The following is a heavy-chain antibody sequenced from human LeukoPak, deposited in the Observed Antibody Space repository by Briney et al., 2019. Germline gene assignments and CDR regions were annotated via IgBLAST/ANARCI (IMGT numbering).Heavy chain of an antibody. V-gene: IGHV3-20*04. J-gene: IGHJ5*02. CDR1: GFTLDEYG. CDR3: ASRYGSGPKWADP. CDR2: INLNGGSP. D-gene: IGHD3-10*01. Sequence: GGSLRLSCAASGFTLDEYGMIWVRHAPGRGLEGVSRINLNGGSPGYADSVKGRFIIFRDNAKNPLYLEMNSVNAEDPAVDYCASRYGSGPKWADPWGQGTLVTVSS.